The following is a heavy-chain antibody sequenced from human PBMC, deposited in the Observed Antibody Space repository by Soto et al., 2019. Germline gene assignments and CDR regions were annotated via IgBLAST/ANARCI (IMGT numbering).Heavy chain of an antibody. CDR3: ARLSSGSYPNWFDP. J-gene: IGHJ5*02. V-gene: IGHV4-39*01. CDR1: GGSISSSSYY. Sequence: SETLSLTCTVSGGSISSSSYYWGWFRQPPGKGLEWIGSIYYSGSTYYNPSLKSRVTISVDTSKNQFSLKLSSVTAADTAVYYCARLSSGSYPNWFDPWGQGTLVT. D-gene: IGHD3-10*01. CDR2: IYYSGST.